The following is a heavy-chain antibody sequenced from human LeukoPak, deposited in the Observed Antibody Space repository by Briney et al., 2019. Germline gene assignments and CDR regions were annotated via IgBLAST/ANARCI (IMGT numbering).Heavy chain of an antibody. CDR1: GGSISSYY. D-gene: IGHD3-22*01. Sequence: SETLSLTCTVSGGSISSYYWSWIRQPPGKGLEYIGYIYYGGSTNYNPSLKSRVTISVDTSKNQFSLKLSSVTAADMAVYYCARLVRTYYYDSSGYYWDYWGQGTLVTVSS. CDR3: ARLVRTYYYDSSGYYWDY. CDR2: IYYGGST. V-gene: IGHV4-59*08. J-gene: IGHJ4*02.